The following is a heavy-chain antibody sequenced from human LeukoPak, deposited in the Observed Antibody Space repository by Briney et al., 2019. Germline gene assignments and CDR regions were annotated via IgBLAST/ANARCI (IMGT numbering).Heavy chain of an antibody. V-gene: IGHV7-4-1*02. J-gene: IGHJ4*02. D-gene: IGHD3/OR15-3a*01. CDR1: GYTFISYA. CDR3: ARGTSGLVTTNDY. CDR2: INTDTGNP. Sequence: ASVKISCKASGYTFISYAMNWVRQAPGQGLEWMGWINTDTGNPTYAQGFTGRFVFSLDTSVSTAYLQISSLKAEDTAVYYCARGTSGLVTTNDYWGQGTLVTVSS.